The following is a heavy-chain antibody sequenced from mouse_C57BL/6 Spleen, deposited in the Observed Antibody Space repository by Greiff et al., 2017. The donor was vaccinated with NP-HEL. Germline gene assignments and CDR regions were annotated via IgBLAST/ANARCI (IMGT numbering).Heavy chain of an antibody. J-gene: IGHJ1*03. CDR2: INPSSGYT. CDR3: GYSNYGYFDV. V-gene: IGHV1-4*01. D-gene: IGHD2-5*01. CDR1: GYTFTSYT. Sequence: VQLQQSGAELARPGASVKMSCKASGYTFTSYTMHWVKQRPGQGLEWIGYINPSSGYTKYNQKFKDKATLTADKSSSTAYMQLSSLTSEDSAVYYCGYSNYGYFDVWGTGTTVTVSS.